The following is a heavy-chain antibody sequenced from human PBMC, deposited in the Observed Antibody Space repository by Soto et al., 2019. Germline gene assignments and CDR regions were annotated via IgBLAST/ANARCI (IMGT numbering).Heavy chain of an antibody. CDR2: IIPIFGTA. V-gene: IGHV1-69*13. Sequence: SVKVSCKASGGTFSSYAISWVRQAPGQGLEWMGGIIPIFGTANYAQKFQGRVTITADESTSTAYMELSSLRSEDTAVYYCANYHVVVTGNWFDPWGQGTLVTVSS. D-gene: IGHD2-21*02. CDR3: ANYHVVVTGNWFDP. CDR1: GGTFSSYA. J-gene: IGHJ5*02.